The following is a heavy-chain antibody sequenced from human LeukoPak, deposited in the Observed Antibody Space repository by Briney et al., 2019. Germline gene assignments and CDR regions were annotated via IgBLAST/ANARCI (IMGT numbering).Heavy chain of an antibody. D-gene: IGHD3-22*01. CDR3: ARDPSGDSSGYPFDY. J-gene: IGHJ4*02. CDR1: GYTFTGYY. CDR2: INPNSGGT. V-gene: IGHV1-2*02. Sequence: ASVKVSCKASGYTFTGYYMHWVRQAPGQGLEWMGWINPNSGGTNYAQKFQGRVTLTRDTSISTAYMELSRLRSDGTAVYYCARDPSGDSSGYPFDYWSQGTLVTVSS.